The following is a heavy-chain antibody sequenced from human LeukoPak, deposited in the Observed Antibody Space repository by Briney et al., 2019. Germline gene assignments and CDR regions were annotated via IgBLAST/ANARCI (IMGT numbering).Heavy chain of an antibody. CDR2: IYYSGST. V-gene: IGHV4-59*01. Sequence: SETLSLTCTVSGGSITSYYWSWIRQPPGKGLEWIGYIYYSGSTNYNPSLKSRVTISVDTSKNQFSLKLSSVTAADTAVYYCARGSLFDYWGQGTLVTVSS. CDR1: GGSITSYY. J-gene: IGHJ4*02. CDR3: ARGSLFDY.